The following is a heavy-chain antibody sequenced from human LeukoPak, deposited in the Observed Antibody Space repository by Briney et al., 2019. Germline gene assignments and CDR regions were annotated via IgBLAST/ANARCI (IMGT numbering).Heavy chain of an antibody. D-gene: IGHD2-2*01. Sequence: ASVKVSCKASGYTFTGYYMHWVRQAPGQGLEWMGWTNPNSGGTNYAQKFQGRVTMTRDTSISTAYMGLSRLRSDDTAVYYCATYCSSTSCLNDDAFDIWGQGTMVTVSS. CDR3: ATYCSSTSCLNDDAFDI. V-gene: IGHV1-2*02. CDR2: TNPNSGGT. CDR1: GYTFTGYY. J-gene: IGHJ3*02.